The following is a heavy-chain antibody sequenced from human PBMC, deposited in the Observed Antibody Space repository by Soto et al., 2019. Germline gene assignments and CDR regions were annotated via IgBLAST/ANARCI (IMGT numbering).Heavy chain of an antibody. V-gene: IGHV3-30*18. J-gene: IGHJ3*02. CDR3: AKGSGAAAAFDI. D-gene: IGHD6-13*01. Sequence: GGSLRLSCAASGFTFSSYGMHWVRQAPGKGLEWVAVISYDGSNKYYADSVKGRFTISRDNSKNTLYLQMNSLRAEDTAVYYCAKGSGAAAAFDIWGQGTMVTVSS. CDR1: GFTFSSYG. CDR2: ISYDGSNK.